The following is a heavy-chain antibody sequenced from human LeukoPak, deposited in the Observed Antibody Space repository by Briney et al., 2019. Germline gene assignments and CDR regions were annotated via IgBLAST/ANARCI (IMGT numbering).Heavy chain of an antibody. D-gene: IGHD5-18*01. CDR2: IYYSGST. J-gene: IGHJ6*02. CDR3: ASGGYSYGYGMDV. V-gene: IGHV4-31*03. CDR1: GGSISSGGYY. Sequence: SETLSLTCTVSGGSISSGGYYWSWIRQHPGKGLEWIGYIYYSGSTYYNPSLKSRVTISVDTSKNQFSLKLSSVTAADTAVYYCASGGYSYGYGMDVWGQGTTVTVSS.